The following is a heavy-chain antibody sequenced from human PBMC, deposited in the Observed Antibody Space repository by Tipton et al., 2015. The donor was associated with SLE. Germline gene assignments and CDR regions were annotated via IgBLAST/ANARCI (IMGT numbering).Heavy chain of an antibody. D-gene: IGHD3-3*01. CDR3: AKGHWSGLYLPNYYQYGMDV. CDR2: ISGSGSST. Sequence: SLRLSCAASGFIFSNYAMNWVRQAPGKGLEWVSLISGSGSSTYYAGSVKGRFTISRDNSKNTVYLQVDSLRAEDTAVYYCAKGHWSGLYLPNYYQYGMDVWGQGTTVTVSS. J-gene: IGHJ6*02. CDR1: GFIFSNYA. V-gene: IGHV3-23*01.